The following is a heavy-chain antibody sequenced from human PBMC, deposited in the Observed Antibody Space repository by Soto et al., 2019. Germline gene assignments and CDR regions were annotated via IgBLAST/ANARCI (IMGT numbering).Heavy chain of an antibody. J-gene: IGHJ4*02. Sequence: RVSCAAAEFTICSYAMSWVRQAPGKGLEWVSAISGSGGSTYYADSVKGRFTISRDNSKNTLYLQMNSPRAEDTDVYYCARDAAGYFDYWGQGTLVTVSS. CDR1: EFTICSYA. CDR3: ARDAAGYFDY. D-gene: IGHD6-19*01. CDR2: ISGSGGST. V-gene: IGHV3-23*01.